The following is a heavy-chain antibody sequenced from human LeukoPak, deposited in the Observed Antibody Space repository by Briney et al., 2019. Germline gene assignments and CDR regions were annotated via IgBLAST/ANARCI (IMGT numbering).Heavy chain of an antibody. V-gene: IGHV3-30-3*01. CDR3: AKDRVTAAGYYFDY. D-gene: IGHD6-13*01. CDR1: GFTFINYT. Sequence: GGSLRLSCAASGFTFINYTMHWVRQAPGKGLEWVAVISYDGSNKYYADSVKGRFTISRDNSKNTLYLQMNSLRAEDTAVYYCAKDRVTAAGYYFDYWGQGTLVTVSS. CDR2: ISYDGSNK. J-gene: IGHJ4*02.